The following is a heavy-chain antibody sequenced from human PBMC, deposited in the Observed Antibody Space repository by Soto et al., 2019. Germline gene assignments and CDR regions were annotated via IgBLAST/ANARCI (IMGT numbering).Heavy chain of an antibody. Sequence: LRLSCAASGFSFSSYAMTWARRAPGKGLEWVSAIGGSGITYYADSVKGRITISRDNSRNTVYLQMNSLRAEDTAVYYCARVWMVRGVRMGFDYWGQGTLVTVSS. CDR2: IGGSGIT. D-gene: IGHD3-10*01. V-gene: IGHV3-23*01. CDR1: GFSFSSYA. J-gene: IGHJ4*02. CDR3: ARVWMVRGVRMGFDY.